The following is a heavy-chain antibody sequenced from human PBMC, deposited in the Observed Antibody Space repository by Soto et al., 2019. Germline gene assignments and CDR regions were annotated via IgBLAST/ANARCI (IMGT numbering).Heavy chain of an antibody. J-gene: IGHJ6*02. D-gene: IGHD3-3*01. CDR3: AKSKSDDFWSGYYYYYYGMDV. CDR2: IWYDGSNK. V-gene: IGHV3-30*02. CDR1: GFTFSSYG. Sequence: GGSLRLSCAASGFTFSSYGMHWVRQAPGKGLEWVAVIWYDGSNKYYADSVKGRFTISRDNSKNTLYLQMNSLRAEDTAVYYCAKSKSDDFWSGYYYYYYGMDVWGQGTTVTVSS.